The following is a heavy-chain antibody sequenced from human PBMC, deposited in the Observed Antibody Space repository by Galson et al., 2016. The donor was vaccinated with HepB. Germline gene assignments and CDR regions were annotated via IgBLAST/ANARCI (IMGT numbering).Heavy chain of an antibody. CDR3: AKYASWIDP. CDR2: IHRDGGDK. Sequence: SLRLSCAASGFTFSNYWMSWVRQAPGKGLEWVANIHRDGGDKYYVDSVKGRFTISRDNSKNSLYLQMNSLRGEDTAVYYCAKYASWIDPWGQGTLVTVSS. CDR1: GFTFSNYW. J-gene: IGHJ5*02. V-gene: IGHV3-7*03.